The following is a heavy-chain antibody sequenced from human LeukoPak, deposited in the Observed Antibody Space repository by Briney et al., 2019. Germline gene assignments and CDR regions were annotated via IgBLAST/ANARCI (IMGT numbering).Heavy chain of an antibody. J-gene: IGHJ4*02. Sequence: ASVKVSCKASGYTFTGYYMHWVRQAPGQGLEWMGWINPNSGGTNYAQKFQGRVTMTRDTSISTAYMELSRPTSDDTAMYYCARSILRPYYFDYWGQGTRVTVSS. CDR2: INPNSGGT. CDR3: ARSILRPYYFDY. V-gene: IGHV1-2*02. CDR1: GYTFTGYY.